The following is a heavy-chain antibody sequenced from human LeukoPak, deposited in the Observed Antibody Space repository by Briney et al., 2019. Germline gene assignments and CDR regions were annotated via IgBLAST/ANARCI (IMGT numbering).Heavy chain of an antibody. CDR2: ISSSGSAI. V-gene: IGHV3-48*03. Sequence: GGSLRLSCAASGFSFSSYEMTWVRQAPGRGLEWISYISSSGSAIYYADSVKGRFTISRDNAKNSLYLQMNSLRAEDTAVYYCARDYNFDYWGQGTLVTVSS. J-gene: IGHJ4*02. CDR1: GFSFSSYE. CDR3: ARDYNFDY.